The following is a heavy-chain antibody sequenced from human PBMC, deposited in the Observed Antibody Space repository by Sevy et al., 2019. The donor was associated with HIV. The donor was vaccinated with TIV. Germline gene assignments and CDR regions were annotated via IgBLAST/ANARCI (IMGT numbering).Heavy chain of an antibody. J-gene: IGHJ4*02. V-gene: IGHV3-11*01. Sequence: GESLKISCAASGFIFSDYYMSWIRQAPGKGLEGVSYISGSGNTIYYTDSVKGRFTISRDNAKDSLYLQMNSLRAEDTAVYYCARAGGSWALRYWGQGSLVTVSS. D-gene: IGHD1-26*01. CDR1: GFIFSDYY. CDR3: ARAGGSWALRY. CDR2: ISGSGNTI.